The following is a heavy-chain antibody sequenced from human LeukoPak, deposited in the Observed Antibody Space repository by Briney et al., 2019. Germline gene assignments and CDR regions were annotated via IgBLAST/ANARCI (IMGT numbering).Heavy chain of an antibody. D-gene: IGHD2-2*01. CDR1: GGSISSGGYY. J-gene: IGHJ3*01. Sequence: NSSETLSLTCTVSGGSISSGGYYWSWIRQPPGKGLEWIGEIYHSGSTNYNPSLKSRVTISVDKSKNQFSLKLSSVTAADTAVYYCARSPIVVVPAAITDWGQGTMVTVSS. CDR3: ARSPIVVVPAAITD. CDR2: IYHSGST. V-gene: IGHV4-39*07.